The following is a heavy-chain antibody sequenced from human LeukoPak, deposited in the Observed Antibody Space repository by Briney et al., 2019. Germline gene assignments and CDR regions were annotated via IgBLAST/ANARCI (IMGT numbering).Heavy chain of an antibody. CDR1: GGSISSYY. CDR2: IYYSGST. Sequence: SETLSLTCTVSGGSISSYYWNWIRQPPGKGLEWIGYIYYSGSTSYNPSLKSRVTISEDTTKKQFSLKLNSLTAADTAVYYCARGDSSGWFYFDYWGQGTLVAVSS. D-gene: IGHD6-19*01. V-gene: IGHV4-59*01. J-gene: IGHJ4*02. CDR3: ARGDSSGWFYFDY.